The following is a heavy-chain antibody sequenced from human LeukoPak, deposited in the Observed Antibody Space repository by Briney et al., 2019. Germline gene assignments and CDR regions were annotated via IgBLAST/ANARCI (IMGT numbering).Heavy chain of an antibody. V-gene: IGHV3-15*01. CDR3: TTVEYASGSNP. CDR2: IKSKTDGGTT. D-gene: IGHD3-10*01. Sequence: GESLKISCKGSGYSFTSYWIGWVRQAPGKGLEWVGRIKSKTDGGTTDYAAPVKGRFTISRDDSKNTLYLQMNSLKTEDTAVYYCTTVEYASGSNPWGQGTLVTVSS. CDR1: GYSFTSYW. J-gene: IGHJ5*02.